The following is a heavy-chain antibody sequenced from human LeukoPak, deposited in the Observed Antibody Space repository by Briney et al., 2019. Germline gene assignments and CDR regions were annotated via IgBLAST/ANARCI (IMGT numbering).Heavy chain of an antibody. J-gene: IGHJ5*02. CDR3: ESHGPTTVAKRVWFDP. CDR1: GGSISSYY. Sequence: PSETLSLTCTVSGGSISSYYWSWIRQPPGKGLEWVWYIYYSGSTNYNPSLKRRVTISVDTSKNQFSLKLSSVTAADTDVYYCESHGPTTVAKRVWFDPWGQGTLVTVSS. V-gene: IGHV4-59*08. CDR2: IYYSGST. D-gene: IGHD4-23*01.